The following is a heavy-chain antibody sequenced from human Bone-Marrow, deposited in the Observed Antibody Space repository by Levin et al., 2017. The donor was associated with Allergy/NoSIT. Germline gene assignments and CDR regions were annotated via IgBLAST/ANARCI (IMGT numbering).Heavy chain of an antibody. CDR1: GGSISSSSYY. CDR2: ISYNGRT. Sequence: GSLRLSCTVSGGSISSSSYYWGWIRQPPGKGLEWIGTISYNGRTDYIPSLESRVTISVDTSKNHFSLKLSSVTAADTAVYYCARRLRIAAGLDGIDVWGQGTTVTVSS. J-gene: IGHJ6*02. D-gene: IGHD6-13*01. CDR3: ARRLRIAAGLDGIDV. V-gene: IGHV4-39*02.